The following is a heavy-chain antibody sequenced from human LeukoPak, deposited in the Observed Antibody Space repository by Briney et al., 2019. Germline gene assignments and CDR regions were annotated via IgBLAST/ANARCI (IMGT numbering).Heavy chain of an antibody. V-gene: IGHV5-51*01. D-gene: IGHD3-22*01. Sequence: PGESLKISCKGSGYSFTNYWIGWVRQMPGKGLEWMGIIYPGDSDTRHSPSFQGQVTISADKSITTAYLQWSSLKASDTAMYYCGRNYYESSGLGAMDVWGQGTTVTVSS. CDR3: GRNYYESSGLGAMDV. CDR1: GYSFTNYW. J-gene: IGHJ6*02. CDR2: IYPGDSDT.